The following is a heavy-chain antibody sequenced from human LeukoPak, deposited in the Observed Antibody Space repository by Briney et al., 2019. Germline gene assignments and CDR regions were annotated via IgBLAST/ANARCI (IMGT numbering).Heavy chain of an antibody. Sequence: GGSLRLSCAASGFTFSSYAMSWGPQAPGEGVGWGSPISGRGGSTYYADSVRGRFTISRDNSKNTLYLQMNSLRAEDTAVYYCAKDGNYSPTLDYWGQGTLVTVSS. CDR1: GFTFSSYA. D-gene: IGHD4-11*01. J-gene: IGHJ4*02. CDR3: AKDGNYSPTLDY. V-gene: IGHV3-23*01. CDR2: ISGRGGST.